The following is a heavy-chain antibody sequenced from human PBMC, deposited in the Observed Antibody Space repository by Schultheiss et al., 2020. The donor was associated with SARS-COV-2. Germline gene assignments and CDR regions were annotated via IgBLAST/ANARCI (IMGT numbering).Heavy chain of an antibody. CDR3: AAVFGYSYGWGLDFDY. CDR2: IVVGSGNT. D-gene: IGHD5-18*01. V-gene: IGHV1-58*02. CDR1: GFTFTSSA. Sequence: KVSCKASGFTFTSSAMQWVRQARGQRLEWIGWIVVGSGNTNYAQKFQERVTITRDMSTSTAYMELSSLRSEDTAVYYCAAVFGYSYGWGLDFDYWGQGTLVTVSS. J-gene: IGHJ4*02.